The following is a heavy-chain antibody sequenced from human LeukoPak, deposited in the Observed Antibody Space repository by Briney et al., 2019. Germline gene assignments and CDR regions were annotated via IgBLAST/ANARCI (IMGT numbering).Heavy chain of an antibody. CDR1: GGTFSSYA. V-gene: IGHV1-69*04. Sequence: SVKVSCKASGGTFSSYAISWVRQAPGQGLEWMGRIIPILGIANYAQKFQGRATITADKSTSTAYMELSSLRSEDTAVYYCASELQKLSSGWYKDYWGQGTLVTVSS. CDR3: ASELQKLSSGWYKDY. J-gene: IGHJ4*02. D-gene: IGHD6-19*01. CDR2: IIPILGIA.